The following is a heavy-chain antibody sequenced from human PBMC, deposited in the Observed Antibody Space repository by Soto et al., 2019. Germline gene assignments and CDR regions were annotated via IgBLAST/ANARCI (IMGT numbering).Heavy chain of an antibody. V-gene: IGHV1-18*01. Sequence: QVQLVQSGAEVKKPGASVKVSCKTSGYIFNSYGIGWARQAPGQGLEWMGWINTYNGKTNYAQNLQGRVTLTTDTTTSTAYMELRSLRSDDTAIYYCAMLDVYVTPSHQDVWGKGTTVTVSS. CDR1: GYIFNSYG. CDR3: AMLDVYVTPSHQDV. J-gene: IGHJ6*04. CDR2: INTYNGKT. D-gene: IGHD3-16*01.